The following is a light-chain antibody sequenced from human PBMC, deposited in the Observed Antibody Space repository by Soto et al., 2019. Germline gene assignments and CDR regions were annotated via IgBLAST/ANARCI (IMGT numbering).Light chain of an antibody. CDR1: QSISSW. V-gene: IGKV1-5*01. J-gene: IGKJ1*01. Sequence: DIRMTQSPWTLSASVEDRVTITCRASQSISSWLAWYQQKPGKAPKLLIYDASSLESGVPSRFSGSGSGTEFTLTIISPQHDNFDTYYGPKSNSYSSTFRQGTEV. CDR2: DAS. CDR3: PKSNSYSST.